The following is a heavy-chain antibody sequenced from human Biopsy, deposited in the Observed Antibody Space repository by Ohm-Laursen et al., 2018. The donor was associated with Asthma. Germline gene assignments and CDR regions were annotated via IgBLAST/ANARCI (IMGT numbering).Heavy chain of an antibody. V-gene: IGHV1-24*01. CDR2: HDHEEGGT. CDR1: GYSLTDLS. D-gene: IGHD4-17*01. Sequence: ASEKVSCKISGYSLTDLSMHWVRQAPGQGLEWTGGHDHEEGGTVNARRFQGRVTMTEDTSTDTAYMELSRLSSDDTDVYYCASDFPKDYVRYNFQFWGQGTLVTVSS. CDR3: ASDFPKDYVRYNFQF. J-gene: IGHJ4*02.